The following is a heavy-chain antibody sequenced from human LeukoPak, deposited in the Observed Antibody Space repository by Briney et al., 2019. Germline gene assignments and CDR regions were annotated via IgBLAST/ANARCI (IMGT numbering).Heavy chain of an antibody. D-gene: IGHD1-26*01. J-gene: IGHJ1*01. CDR3: ARPPYSGSYQYFQH. Sequence: ASVKVSCKASGGTFSSYAISWVRQAPGQGLEWMGGIIPIFGTANYAQKFQGRVTITADESTSTAYMELSSLRSEDTVVYYCARPPYSGSYQYFQHWGQGTLVTVSS. CDR2: IIPIFGTA. V-gene: IGHV1-69*13. CDR1: GGTFSSYA.